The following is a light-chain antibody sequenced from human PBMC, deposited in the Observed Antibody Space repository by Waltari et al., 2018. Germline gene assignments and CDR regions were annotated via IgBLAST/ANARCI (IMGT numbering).Light chain of an antibody. CDR2: GAS. Sequence: TQSVNRRRIAWYQHRPVQAPTLLMYGASGRATGIPNRFSGSGSGTDFSLTISRVEPEDFAVYYCQQFGSSVMYTFGQGTKLEIK. J-gene: IGKJ2*01. CDR1: QSVNRRR. CDR3: QQFGSSVMYT. V-gene: IGKV3-20*01.